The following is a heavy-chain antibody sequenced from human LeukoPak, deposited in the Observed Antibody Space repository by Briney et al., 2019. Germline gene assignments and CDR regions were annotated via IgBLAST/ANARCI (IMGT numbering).Heavy chain of an antibody. Sequence: SETLSLTCAVYGGSFSGYYWSWIRQPPGKGLEWIGEINHSGSTNYNPSLKSRVTISVDTSKNQFSPKLSSVTAADTAVYYCARLPNKKLYDYVWGSYRLNDYWGQGTLVTVSS. J-gene: IGHJ4*02. CDR3: ARLPNKKLYDYVWGSYRLNDY. V-gene: IGHV4-34*01. D-gene: IGHD3-16*02. CDR1: GGSFSGYY. CDR2: INHSGST.